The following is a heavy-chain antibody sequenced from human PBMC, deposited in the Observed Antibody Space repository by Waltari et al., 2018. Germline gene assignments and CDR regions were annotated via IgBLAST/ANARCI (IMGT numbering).Heavy chain of an antibody. CDR3: ARDXXYXXXXXYGNWFDP. J-gene: IGHJ5*02. CDR2: INAAHGST. D-gene: IGHD1-26*01. V-gene: IGHV1-3*01. Sequence: QVQLVQSGAEVKKPGASVKVSCKTSGYTFSIYGLHWVRQAPGQGLEWMGWINAAHGSTKYSQKLQGRLTITRDTSASTIYMELSSLRSEDTAMYYCARDXXYXXXXXYGNWFDPWGQGTLVTVSS. CDR1: GYTFSIYG.